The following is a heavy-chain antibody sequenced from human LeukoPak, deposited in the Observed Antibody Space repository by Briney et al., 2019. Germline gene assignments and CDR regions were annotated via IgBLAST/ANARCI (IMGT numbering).Heavy chain of an antibody. Sequence: PGGSLRLSCTASGFAFDEHGMSWVRQAPGKGLEWVGRIKSKTDGGTTDYAAPVKGRFTISRDDSKNTLYLQMNSLKTEDTAVYYCTTSVVVVPGTLYWGQGTLVTVSS. D-gene: IGHD2-2*01. CDR3: TTSVVVVPGTLY. CDR2: IKSKTDGGTT. J-gene: IGHJ4*02. CDR1: GFAFDEHG. V-gene: IGHV3-15*01.